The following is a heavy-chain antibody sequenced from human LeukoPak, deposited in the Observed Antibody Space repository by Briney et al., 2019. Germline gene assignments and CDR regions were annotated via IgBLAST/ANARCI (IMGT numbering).Heavy chain of an antibody. Sequence: GGSLRLSCAASGFTFSSYPMHWVRQAPGKGLEWVSVIYSGGSTYYADSVKGRFTISRDNSKNTLYLQMNSLRAEDTAVYYCARDYGDRFDYWGQGTLVTVSS. D-gene: IGHD4-17*01. CDR2: IYSGGST. CDR1: GFTFSSYP. V-gene: IGHV3-53*01. J-gene: IGHJ4*02. CDR3: ARDYGDRFDY.